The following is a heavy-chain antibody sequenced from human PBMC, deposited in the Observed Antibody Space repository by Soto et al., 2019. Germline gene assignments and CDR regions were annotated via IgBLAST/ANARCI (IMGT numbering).Heavy chain of an antibody. Sequence: GGSLRLSCAASGFTFSRYWMSWVRQAPGKGLEWVAVISYDGSNKYYADSVKGRFTISRDNSKNTLYLQMNSLRAEDTAVYYCARDGDPNSSSWYVHNYYGMDVWGQGTTVTVSS. V-gene: IGHV3-30-3*01. CDR1: GFTFSRYW. J-gene: IGHJ6*02. CDR3: ARDGDPNSSSWYVHNYYGMDV. D-gene: IGHD6-13*01. CDR2: ISYDGSNK.